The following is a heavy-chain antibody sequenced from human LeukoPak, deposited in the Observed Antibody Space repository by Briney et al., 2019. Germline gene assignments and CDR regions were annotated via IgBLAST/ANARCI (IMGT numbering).Heavy chain of an antibody. CDR3: ARVVGDTSSYPANFDY. V-gene: IGHV4-34*01. D-gene: IGHD3-16*01. CDR2: INHSGST. J-gene: IGHJ4*02. CDR1: GGSFSGYY. Sequence: SETLSLTCAVYGGSFSGYYWSWIRQPPGKGLEWIGEINHSGSTNYIPSLKGRVTISVDTSKNQFSLKLSSVTAADTAVYYCARVVGDTSSYPANFDYWGQGTLVTVSS.